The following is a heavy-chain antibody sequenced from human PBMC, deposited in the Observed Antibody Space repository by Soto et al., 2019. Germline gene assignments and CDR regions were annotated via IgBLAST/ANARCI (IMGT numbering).Heavy chain of an antibody. CDR1: GFTFSNAW. CDR3: TTYSGNDLLEY. Sequence: GSLRLSCAASGFTFSNAWMSWVRQAPGKGLEWVGRIKSKTNGGTTDYAAPVKGRFTISRDDSKDTLYLQMNSLKTEDTAMYYCTTYSGNDLLEYWGQGTLVTVSS. V-gene: IGHV3-15*01. CDR2: IKSKTNGGTT. J-gene: IGHJ4*02. D-gene: IGHD5-12*01.